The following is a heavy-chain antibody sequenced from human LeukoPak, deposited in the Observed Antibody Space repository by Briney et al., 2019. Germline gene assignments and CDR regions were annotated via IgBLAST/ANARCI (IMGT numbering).Heavy chain of an antibody. Sequence: SETLSLTCAVSGGSISSSSYYWGWIRQPPGKGLEWIGSISYSGSTHYNPSLKSRVTISVDTSKNQFSLRLSSVTAADTAVYYCARGGIARQNWFDPWGQGTLVTVSS. CDR3: ARGGIARQNWFDP. CDR2: ISYSGST. D-gene: IGHD6-13*01. J-gene: IGHJ5*02. V-gene: IGHV4-39*07. CDR1: GGSISSSSYY.